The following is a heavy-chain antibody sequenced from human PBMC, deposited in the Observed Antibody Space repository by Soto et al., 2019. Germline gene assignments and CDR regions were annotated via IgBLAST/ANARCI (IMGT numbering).Heavy chain of an antibody. J-gene: IGHJ4*02. V-gene: IGHV3-7*03. CDR2: IKQDGSEK. Sequence: PGGSLRLSCAASGFTFSTYWMSWVRQAPGKGLEWVANIKQDGSEKYYVDSVKGRFTISRDNSKNTLYLQMNSLRAEDTAAYYCAKDERGTTLFDNWGQGTLVTVSS. CDR3: AKDERGTTLFDN. D-gene: IGHD1-26*01. CDR1: GFTFSTYW.